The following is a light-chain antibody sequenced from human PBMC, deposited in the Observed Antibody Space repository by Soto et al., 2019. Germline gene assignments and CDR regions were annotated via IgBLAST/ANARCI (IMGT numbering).Light chain of an antibody. Sequence: DIQMTQSPSTLSASVGDRVTITCRASQSISSWLAWYQQKPGKAPNLLIYKASSLESGVPYRFSGSGSGTEFTLTVSSLQPDDFATYYCQQYDSYPLTFGGGTKVEIK. CDR2: KAS. V-gene: IGKV1-5*03. J-gene: IGKJ4*01. CDR1: QSISSW. CDR3: QQYDSYPLT.